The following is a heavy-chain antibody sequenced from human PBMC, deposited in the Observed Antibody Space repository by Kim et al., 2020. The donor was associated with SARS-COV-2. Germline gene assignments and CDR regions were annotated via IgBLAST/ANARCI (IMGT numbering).Heavy chain of an antibody. Sequence: SETLSLTCTVSGGSISSSSYYWGWIRQPPGKGLEWIGSIYYSGSTYYNPSLKSRVTISVDTSKNQFSLKLSSVTAADTAVYYCARPGGNYLGDAFDIWGQGTMVTVSS. J-gene: IGHJ3*02. CDR3: ARPGGNYLGDAFDI. V-gene: IGHV4-39*01. CDR2: IYYSGST. D-gene: IGHD4-4*01. CDR1: GGSISSSSYY.